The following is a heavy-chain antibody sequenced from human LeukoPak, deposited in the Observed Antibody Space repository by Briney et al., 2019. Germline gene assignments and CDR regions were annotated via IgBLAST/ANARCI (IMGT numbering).Heavy chain of an antibody. CDR3: ARHSSRWSVWFDP. D-gene: IGHD6-13*01. CDR1: GGSISSSSYY. CDR2: IYESGST. V-gene: IGHV4-39*01. J-gene: IGHJ5*02. Sequence: SETLSLTCTVSGGSISSSSYYWGWIRQPPGKGLEWMGSIYESGSTYYNPSLKSRVTISVDTSKNQFSLKLSSVTAADTAVYYCARHSSRWSVWFDPWGQGTLVTVSS.